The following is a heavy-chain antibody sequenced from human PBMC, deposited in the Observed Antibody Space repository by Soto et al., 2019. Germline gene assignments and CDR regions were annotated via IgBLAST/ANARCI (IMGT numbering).Heavy chain of an antibody. CDR1: GYSISSGYY. CDR2: IYHSGST. V-gene: IGHV4-38-2*02. D-gene: IGHD2-8*01. J-gene: IGHJ4*02. CDR3: ATYAEGLAPFDY. Sequence: SETLSLTCTVSGYSISSGYYWGWIRQPPGKGLEWIGSIYHSGSTYYNPSLKSRVTISVDTSKNQFSLRLSSVTAADTAVYYCATYAEGLAPFDYWGQGTLVTVSS.